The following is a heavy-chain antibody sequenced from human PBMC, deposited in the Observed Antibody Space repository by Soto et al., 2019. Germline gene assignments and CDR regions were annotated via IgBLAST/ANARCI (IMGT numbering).Heavy chain of an antibody. CDR3: ARAGGLITSHTHFDY. D-gene: IGHD3-16*01. Sequence: PSETLSLTCAVYGGSFSGYYWSWIRQPPGKGLEWIGEINHSGSTNYNPSLKSRVTISVDTSKNQFSLKLSSVTAADTAVYYCARAGGLITSHTHFDYWSQGTLVTVSS. V-gene: IGHV4-34*01. J-gene: IGHJ4*02. CDR2: INHSGST. CDR1: GGSFSGYY.